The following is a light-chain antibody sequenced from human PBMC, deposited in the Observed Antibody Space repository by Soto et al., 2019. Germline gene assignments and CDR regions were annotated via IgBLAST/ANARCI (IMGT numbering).Light chain of an antibody. CDR2: GAS. CDR1: QSVSTN. Sequence: ETVMTQSPATLSVSPGERATLSCGASQSVSTNLAWYQQKPGQVPRLLIYGASTRASDIPARFSGSGSGTAFTLTISSLQSEDFAVYYCQQYNEWPLPFGGGPKVEIE. V-gene: IGKV3-15*01. J-gene: IGKJ4*02. CDR3: QQYNEWPLP.